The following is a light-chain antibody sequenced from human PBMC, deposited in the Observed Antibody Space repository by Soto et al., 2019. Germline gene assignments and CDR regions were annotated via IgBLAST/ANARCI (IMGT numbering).Light chain of an antibody. Sequence: EIVLTQSPGTLSLSPGERATLSCRASQSVSSYLAWYQQKPGQAPRLLIYDASNRATGIPARLSGSGSGTDFTLTISSLEPEDFAVYYCQQRSNQLTFGGGTKVDIK. CDR2: DAS. V-gene: IGKV3-11*01. CDR1: QSVSSY. J-gene: IGKJ4*01. CDR3: QQRSNQLT.